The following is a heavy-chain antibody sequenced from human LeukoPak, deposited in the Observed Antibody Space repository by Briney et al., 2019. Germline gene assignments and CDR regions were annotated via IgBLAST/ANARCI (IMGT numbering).Heavy chain of an antibody. CDR1: GGTFSSYA. J-gene: IGHJ4*02. V-gene: IGHV1-69*13. CDR2: IIPIFGTA. D-gene: IGHD6-19*01. CDR3: ARQGGSGWTSYYFDY. Sequence: SVKVSCKASGGTFSSYAISWVRQAPGQGLEWMGGIIPIFGTANYAQKFQGRVTITADESTSTAYMELSSLRSEDTAVYYCARQGGSGWTSYYFDYWGQGTLVTVSS.